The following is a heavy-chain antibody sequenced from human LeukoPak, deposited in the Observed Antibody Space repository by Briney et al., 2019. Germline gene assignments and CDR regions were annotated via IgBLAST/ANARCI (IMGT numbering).Heavy chain of an antibody. J-gene: IGHJ4*02. Sequence: SETLSLTCTVSGGSISSGSYYWGWIRQPPGKGLEWIGNIYYSGSTSYNPSLKSRVTISVDTSKNQFSLKLSSVTAADTAVYYCARGASGSWYGAYDYWGQGTLVTVSS. CDR1: GGSISSGSYY. V-gene: IGHV4-39*07. CDR3: ARGASGSWYGAYDY. D-gene: IGHD6-13*01. CDR2: IYYSGST.